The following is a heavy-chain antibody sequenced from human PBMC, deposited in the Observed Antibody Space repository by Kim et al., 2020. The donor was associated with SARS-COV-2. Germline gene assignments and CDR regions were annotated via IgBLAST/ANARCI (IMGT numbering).Heavy chain of an antibody. V-gene: IGHV4-39*07. Sequence: SETLSLTCSVSGGSMRSGSYYWGWIRQPPGKGLEWIGSMYYSGSTYYNPSLKSRVTISIDTSKNQFSLRLSSVTAADTAVYYCVRYGSGSHILFDPWGQGTLVTVCS. CDR3: VRYGSGSHILFDP. D-gene: IGHD3-10*01. J-gene: IGHJ5*02. CDR2: MYYSGST. CDR1: GGSMRSGSYY.